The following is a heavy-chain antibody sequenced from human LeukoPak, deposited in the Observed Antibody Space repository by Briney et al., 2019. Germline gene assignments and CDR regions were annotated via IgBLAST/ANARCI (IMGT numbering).Heavy chain of an antibody. CDR3: ARHVRLPGIAAAGTDC. J-gene: IGHJ4*02. CDR2: IHYSGST. V-gene: IGHV4-59*08. D-gene: IGHD6-13*01. Sequence: PSETLSLTCTVSGGSISSYYWSWIRQPPGKGLEWIGYIHYSGSTNYNPSLKSRVTISVDTSKNQFSLKLSSVTAADTAVYYCARHVRLPGIAAAGTDCWGQGALVTVSS. CDR1: GGSISSYY.